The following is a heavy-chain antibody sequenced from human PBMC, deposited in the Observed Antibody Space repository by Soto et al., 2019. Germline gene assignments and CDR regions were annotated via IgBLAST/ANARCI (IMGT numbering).Heavy chain of an antibody. CDR2: IKGSGSNT. CDR1: GFTFSSHW. Sequence: GGSLRLSWAASGFTFSSHWISWVRQAPGKGLEWVANIKGSGSNTYYADSVKGRFTISRDNSKNSLYLQMNSLRAEDTAVYYCAKDRGDYYGSGVYYGMDVWGQGTTVTVSS. CDR3: AKDRGDYYGSGVYYGMDV. D-gene: IGHD3-10*01. J-gene: IGHJ6*02. V-gene: IGHV3-7*03.